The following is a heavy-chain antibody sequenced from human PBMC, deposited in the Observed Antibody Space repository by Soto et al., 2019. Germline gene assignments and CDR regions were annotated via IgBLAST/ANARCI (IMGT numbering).Heavy chain of an antibody. CDR1: GYTFTNND. CDR2: VNPGSGDT. J-gene: IGHJ5*02. V-gene: IGHV1-8*01. Sequence: ASLKVSCKASGYTFTNNDVSWVRQATGQGLEWMGWVNPGSGDTGYAQKFQGRLTMTRDISIATAYMELNSLTSEDTAIYYCARMDSLGSLNWFDPWGQGTLVTVSS. D-gene: IGHD3-10*01. CDR3: ARMDSLGSLNWFDP.